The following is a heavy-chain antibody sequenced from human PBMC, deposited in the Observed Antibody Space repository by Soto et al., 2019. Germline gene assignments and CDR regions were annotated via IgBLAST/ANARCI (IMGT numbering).Heavy chain of an antibody. D-gene: IGHD3-22*01. CDR1: GGSISSYY. V-gene: IGHV4-4*07. J-gene: IGHJ4*02. CDR3: ARVYYYDSSGYYYYFDY. CDR2: IYTSGST. Sequence: QVQLQESGPGLVKPSETLSLTCTVSGGSISSYYWSWIRQPAGKGLEWIGRIYTSGSTNYNPSLKSRVTMSVDTSKNQFSLKLSSVTAADTAVYYCARVYYYDSSGYYYYFDYWGQGTLVTVSS.